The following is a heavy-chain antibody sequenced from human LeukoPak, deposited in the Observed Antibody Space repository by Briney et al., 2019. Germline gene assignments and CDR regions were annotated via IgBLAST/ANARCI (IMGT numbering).Heavy chain of an antibody. J-gene: IGHJ4*02. D-gene: IGHD3-10*01. CDR1: GGSFSGYY. CDR2: INHSGST. Sequence: SETLSLTCAVYGGSFSGYYWSWIRQPPGKGLEWIGEINHSGSTNYNPPLKSRVTISVDTSKNQFSLKLSSVTAADTAVYYCARGSRGLLWFGELLSFDYWGQGTLVTVSS. V-gene: IGHV4-34*01. CDR3: ARGSRGLLWFGELLSFDY.